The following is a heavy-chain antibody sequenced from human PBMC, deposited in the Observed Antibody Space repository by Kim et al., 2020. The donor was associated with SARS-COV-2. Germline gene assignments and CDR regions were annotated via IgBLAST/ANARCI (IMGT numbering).Heavy chain of an antibody. CDR3: ARRRYYDTWFDP. V-gene: IGHV5-51*01. J-gene: IGHJ5*02. Sequence: GESLKISCKASGDIFSNYWIGWVRQMPGKGLEWMGIIYPTDSNIVNNPSFQGRVTISADRSISTAYLQWSSLEASDTAMYYCARRRYYDTWFDPWGQGTL. CDR1: GDIFSNYW. D-gene: IGHD3-16*01. CDR2: IYPTDSNI.